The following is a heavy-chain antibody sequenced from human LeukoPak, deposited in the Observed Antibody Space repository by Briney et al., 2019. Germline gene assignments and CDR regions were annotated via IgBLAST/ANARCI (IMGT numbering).Heavy chain of an antibody. J-gene: IGHJ6*02. Sequence: SETLSLTCSVSGGSVRSDISHWSWIRQPPGKGLEWIAYVHYSGSASYNPSLESRVTISLDKSQNQFSLELTPVTAADTAVYYCARNRGWYATDVWGQGAAVTVSS. V-gene: IGHV4-61*01. CDR2: VHYSGSA. CDR3: ARNRGWYATDV. CDR1: GGSVRSDISH. D-gene: IGHD6-19*01.